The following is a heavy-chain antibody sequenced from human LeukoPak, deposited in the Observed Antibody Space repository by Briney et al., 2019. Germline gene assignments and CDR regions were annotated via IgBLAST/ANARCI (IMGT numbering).Heavy chain of an antibody. D-gene: IGHD3-10*01. CDR1: GGTFSSYA. CDR3: ASYYYGSGSYLGY. J-gene: IGHJ4*02. V-gene: IGHV1-69*05. Sequence: SVKVSCKASGGTFSSYAISWVRQAPGQGLEWMGGIIPIFGTANYAQKFQGRVTITTDESTSTAYMELSSLRSEDTAVYYCASYYYGSGSYLGYWGQGTLVTVSS. CDR2: IIPIFGTA.